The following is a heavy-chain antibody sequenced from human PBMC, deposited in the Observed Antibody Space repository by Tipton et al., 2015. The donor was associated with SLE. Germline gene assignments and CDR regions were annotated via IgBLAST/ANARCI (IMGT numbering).Heavy chain of an antibody. CDR1: GNSISSAVYS. D-gene: IGHD5-24*01. CDR2: ISYTRST. V-gene: IGHV4-31*03. J-gene: IGHJ4*02. Sequence: TLSLTCNVSGNSISSAVYSWSWIRQLPGKGLEWIGYISYTRSTYYNHSLKSRATISVDPSKNQLSLTLSSVTAADMAVYYCARDQGRWVQSFDYWGQGTLVTVSS. CDR3: ARDQGRWVQSFDY.